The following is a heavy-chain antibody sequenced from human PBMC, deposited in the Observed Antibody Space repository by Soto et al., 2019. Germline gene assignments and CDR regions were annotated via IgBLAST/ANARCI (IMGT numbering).Heavy chain of an antibody. CDR2: INHSGST. CDR3: ARGEPPTTGRLCAWFDP. Sequence: SETLSLTCAVYGGSFSGYYWSWIRQPPGKGLEWIGEINHSGSTNYNPSLKSRVTISVDTSKNQFSLKLSSVTAADTAVYYCARGEPPTTGRLCAWFDPWGQGTLVTVSS. V-gene: IGHV4-34*01. D-gene: IGHD1-1*01. CDR1: GGSFSGYY. J-gene: IGHJ5*02.